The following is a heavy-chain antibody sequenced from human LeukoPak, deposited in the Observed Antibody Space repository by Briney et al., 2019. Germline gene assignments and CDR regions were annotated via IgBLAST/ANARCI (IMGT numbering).Heavy chain of an antibody. CDR2: IYSGGST. Sequence: PGGSLRLSCAASGFTVSSNYMSWVRQAPGKGLEWVSVIYSGGSTYYADSVKGRFTISRDNSKNTLYLQMNSLRAEDTAVYYCAREGYYDSSGPFDYWGQGTLVTVSS. CDR3: AREGYYDSSGPFDY. D-gene: IGHD3-22*01. CDR1: GFTVSSNY. J-gene: IGHJ4*02. V-gene: IGHV3-53*01.